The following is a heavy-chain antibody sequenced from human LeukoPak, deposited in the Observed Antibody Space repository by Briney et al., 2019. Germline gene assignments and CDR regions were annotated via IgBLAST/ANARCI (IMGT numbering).Heavy chain of an antibody. J-gene: IGHJ4*02. D-gene: IGHD6-13*01. CDR2: ISSGSSYT. Sequence: GRSLRLSCAASGFTFSDYYMSWIRQAPGKGLEWVSYISSGSSYTNYADSVKGRFTISRDNAKNSLYLQMNSLRAEDTAVYYCARDSPGGSSSRTDYWGQGTLVTVSS. CDR3: ARDSPGGSSSRTDY. CDR1: GFTFSDYY. V-gene: IGHV3-11*06.